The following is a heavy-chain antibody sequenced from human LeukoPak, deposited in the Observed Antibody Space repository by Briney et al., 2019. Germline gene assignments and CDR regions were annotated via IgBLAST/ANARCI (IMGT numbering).Heavy chain of an antibody. Sequence: SETLSLTCTVSGGSISSSSYYWGWIRQPPGKGLEWIGSINYSGSTYYNPSLKSRVTISVDTSKNQFSLKLSSVTAADTAVYYCAKGGSGRSLDYWGQGTLVTVSS. V-gene: IGHV4-39*01. D-gene: IGHD3-16*01. J-gene: IGHJ4*02. CDR1: GGSISSSSYY. CDR3: AKGGSGRSLDY. CDR2: INYSGST.